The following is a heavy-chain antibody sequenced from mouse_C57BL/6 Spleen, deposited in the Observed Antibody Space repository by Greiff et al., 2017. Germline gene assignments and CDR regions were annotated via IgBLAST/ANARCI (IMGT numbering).Heavy chain of an antibody. CDR1: VYTFTSYW. CDR3: ARRGTTRNYFDY. J-gene: IGHJ2*01. CDR2: IYPGSGST. Sequence: VQLQQSGAELVKPGASVKMSCKASVYTFTSYWLTWVKQRPGQGLEWIGDIYPGSGSTNYNEKFKSKATLTVDTSSSTAYMQLSSLTSEDSAVYYCARRGTTRNYFDYWGQGTTLTVAS. V-gene: IGHV1-55*01. D-gene: IGHD1-1*01.